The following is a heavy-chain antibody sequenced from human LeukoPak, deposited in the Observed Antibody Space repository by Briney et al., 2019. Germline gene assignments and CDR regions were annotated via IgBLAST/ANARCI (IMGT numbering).Heavy chain of an antibody. D-gene: IGHD2-2*02. J-gene: IGHJ6*03. CDR3: ARVGYCSSTSCYTPYYYYYYMDV. V-gene: IGHV4-59*01. Sequence: KPSETLSLTCTVSGGSISSYYWSWIRQPPGKGLEWIGYSYYSGSTNYNPSLKSRDTISVDTSKNQFSLKLSSVTAADTAVYYCARVGYCSSTSCYTPYYYYYYMDVWGKGTTVTVSS. CDR1: GGSISSYY. CDR2: SYYSGST.